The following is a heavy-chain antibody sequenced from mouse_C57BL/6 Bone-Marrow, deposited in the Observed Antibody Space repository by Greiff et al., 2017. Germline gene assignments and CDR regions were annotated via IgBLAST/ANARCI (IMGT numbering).Heavy chain of an antibody. Sequence: QVHVKQSGAELVRPGTSVKVSCKASGYAFTNYLIEWVKQRPGQGLEWIGVINPGSGGTNYNEKFKGKATLTADKSSSTAYMQLSSLTSEDSAVYFCARYSHGYGPFAYWGQGTLVTVSA. J-gene: IGHJ3*01. V-gene: IGHV1-54*01. CDR3: ARYSHGYGPFAY. CDR2: INPGSGGT. D-gene: IGHD2-2*01. CDR1: GYAFTNYL.